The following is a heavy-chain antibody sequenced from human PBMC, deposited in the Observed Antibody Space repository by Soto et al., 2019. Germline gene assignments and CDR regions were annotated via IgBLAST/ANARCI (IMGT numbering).Heavy chain of an antibody. CDR3: ARSVAVPGAHIDY. CDR2: VYYTGST. J-gene: IGHJ4*02. Sequence: SETLSLTCIEAGGSISSYYWSWIRQSPGKGLEWLGYVYYTGSTNYSPSLRSRVSISVDTSKNEFSLRLSSVTAADTAVYFCARSVAVPGAHIDYWGQGTQVTVSS. V-gene: IGHV4-59*01. D-gene: IGHD6-19*01. CDR1: GGSISSYY.